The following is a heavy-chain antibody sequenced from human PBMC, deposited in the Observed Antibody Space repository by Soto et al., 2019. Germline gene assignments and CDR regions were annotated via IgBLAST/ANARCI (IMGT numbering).Heavy chain of an antibody. Sequence: QVQLVQSGAEVKKPGSSVKVSCKASGGTFSSYTISWVRQAPGQGLEWMGRIIPILGIANYAQKFQGRVTITADKSTSTAYMELSSLGSEDTAVYYCARESGGYSSSWLVYYYGMDVWGQGTTVTVSS. CDR2: IIPILGIA. CDR3: ARESGGYSSSWLVYYYGMDV. V-gene: IGHV1-69*08. CDR1: GGTFSSYT. D-gene: IGHD6-13*01. J-gene: IGHJ6*02.